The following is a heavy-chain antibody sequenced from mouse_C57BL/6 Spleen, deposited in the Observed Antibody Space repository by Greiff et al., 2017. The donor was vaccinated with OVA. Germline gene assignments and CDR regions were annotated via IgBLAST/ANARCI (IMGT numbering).Heavy chain of an antibody. V-gene: IGHV1-55*01. J-gene: IGHJ4*01. Sequence: QVQLQQSGAELVKPGASVKMSCKASGYTFTSYWITWVKQRPGQGLEWIGDIYPGSGSTNYNEKFKSKATLTVDTSSSTAYMQLSSLTSEDSAVYYCARYCDGSKDYAMDYWGQGTSVTVSS. D-gene: IGHD1-1*01. CDR1: GYTFTSYW. CDR3: ARYCDGSKDYAMDY. CDR2: IYPGSGST.